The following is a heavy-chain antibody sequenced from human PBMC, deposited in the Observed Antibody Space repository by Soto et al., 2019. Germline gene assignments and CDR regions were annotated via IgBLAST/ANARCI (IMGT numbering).Heavy chain of an antibody. J-gene: IGHJ4*02. D-gene: IGHD6-19*01. V-gene: IGHV3-23*01. CDR2: ISGSGGST. Sequence: EVQLLESGGGLVQPGGSLRLSCAASGFTFSSYAMSWVRQAPGKGLEWVSAISGSGGSTYYADSVKGRFTISRDNSKNTLYLQKNRLRAEDTAVYYCANLPIALAVPGGYWGQGTLVTVSS. CDR1: GFTFSSYA. CDR3: ANLPIALAVPGGY.